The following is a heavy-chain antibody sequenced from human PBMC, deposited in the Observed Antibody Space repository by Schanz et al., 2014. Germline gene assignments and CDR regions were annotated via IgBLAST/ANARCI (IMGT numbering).Heavy chain of an antibody. CDR2: IYIGGNT. D-gene: IGHD3-3*01. Sequence: EVQLVESGGGLVQPGGSLRLSCAASGFSVGNKYMNWVRQAPGKGLEWVSFIYIGGNTYYADSVKGRFTISRDNSKNTVYVEMNSLRVEDTAVYYCVRDSFFAFDYWGQGTLVTVSS. CDR3: VRDSFFAFDY. J-gene: IGHJ4*02. CDR1: GFSVGNKY. V-gene: IGHV3-66*01.